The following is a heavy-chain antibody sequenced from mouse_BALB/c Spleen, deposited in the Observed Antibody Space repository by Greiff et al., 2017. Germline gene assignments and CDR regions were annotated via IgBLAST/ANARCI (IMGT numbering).Heavy chain of an antibody. V-gene: IGHV2-6-5*01. CDR1: GFSLTDYG. D-gene: IGHD2-1*01. CDR3: AKSLYGNYAMDY. J-gene: IGHJ4*01. Sequence: VKLVESGPGLVAPSQSLSITCTVSGFSLTDYGVRWIRQPPGKGLEWLGVIWGGGSTYYNSALKSRLSISKDNSKSQVFLKMNSLQTDDTAMYYCAKSLYGNYAMDYWGQGTSVTVSS. CDR2: IWGGGST.